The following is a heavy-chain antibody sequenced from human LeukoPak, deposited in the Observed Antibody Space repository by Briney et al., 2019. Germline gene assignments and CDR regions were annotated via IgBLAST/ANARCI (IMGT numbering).Heavy chain of an antibody. CDR2: IYHSGST. Sequence: PSETLSLTCTVSGGSINNYYWSWIRQPPGKGLEWIGYIYHSGSTNYNPSLKSRVTIPIDTSKNQFSLKLRSVTAADTAVYYCARAAEYSSGWYLFDYWGQGILVTVSA. CDR1: GGSINNYY. D-gene: IGHD6-19*01. V-gene: IGHV4-59*01. CDR3: ARAAEYSSGWYLFDY. J-gene: IGHJ4*02.